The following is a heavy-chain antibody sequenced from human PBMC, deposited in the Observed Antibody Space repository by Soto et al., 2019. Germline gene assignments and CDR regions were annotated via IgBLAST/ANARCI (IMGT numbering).Heavy chain of an antibody. CDR2: INGNGDVT. D-gene: IGHD2-2*01. CDR3: AKAGTSCCYYYYMDV. CDR1: GFTFDNYG. J-gene: IGHJ6*03. Sequence: GGSLRLSCAASGFTFDNYGMSWVRQAPGKGLEWVAGINGNGDVTGYVDSVKGRFTISRDNSKGTLSLQMSSLRAEDTATYYCAKAGTSCCYYYYMDVWGKGTTVTVSS. V-gene: IGHV3-20*04.